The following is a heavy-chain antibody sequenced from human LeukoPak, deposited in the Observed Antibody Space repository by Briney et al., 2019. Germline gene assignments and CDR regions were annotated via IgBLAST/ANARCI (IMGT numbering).Heavy chain of an antibody. J-gene: IGHJ4*02. CDR3: AKDRKGKGSVFDY. V-gene: IGHV3-23*01. CDR1: GITFSGSG. CDR2: ISGSGSNT. Sequence: GGSLRLSCAASGITFSGSGMSWVRQAPGKGLEWVSTISGSGSNTHYADSVKGRFTISRDNYKDTLYMQMNSLRAEDTAVYYCAKDRKGKGSVFDYWGQGTLVTVSS. D-gene: IGHD3-10*01.